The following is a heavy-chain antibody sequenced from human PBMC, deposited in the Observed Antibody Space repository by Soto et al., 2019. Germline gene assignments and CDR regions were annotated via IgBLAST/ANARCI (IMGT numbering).Heavy chain of an antibody. Sequence: GASVKVSCKASGNTFSNYYIHWVRQAPGQGLEWMGGIIPIFGTANYAQKFQGRVTMTRDTSTSTVYMELSSLRSEDTALYYCAKDRPRRTSGYFFDYWGQGTPVTVSS. CDR3: AKDRPRRTSGYFFDY. J-gene: IGHJ4*02. D-gene: IGHD1-1*01. CDR1: GNTFSNYY. CDR2: IIPIFGTA. V-gene: IGHV1-46*01.